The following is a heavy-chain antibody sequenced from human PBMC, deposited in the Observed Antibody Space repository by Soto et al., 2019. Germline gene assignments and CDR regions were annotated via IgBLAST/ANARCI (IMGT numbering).Heavy chain of an antibody. V-gene: IGHV1-18*01. J-gene: IGHJ6*02. CDR2: ISAYNGNT. D-gene: IGHD3-9*01. CDR1: GYTFTSYG. Sequence: QVQLVQSGAEVKKPGASVKVSCKASGYTFTSYGISWVRQAPGQGLEWMGWISAYNGNTNYAQKLQGRVTMTTDTSTSTAYMELRSLRSDDKAVYYCARDTYYDILTGPDYYYGMDVWGQGTTVTVSS. CDR3: ARDTYYDILTGPDYYYGMDV.